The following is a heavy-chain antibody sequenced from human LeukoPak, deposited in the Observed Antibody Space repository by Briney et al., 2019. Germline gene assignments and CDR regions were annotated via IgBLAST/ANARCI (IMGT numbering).Heavy chain of an antibody. CDR2: IYYTGST. CDR1: SGYISRYY. CDR3: ARKSVAVRDAFDI. J-gene: IGHJ3*02. V-gene: IGHV4-59*01. Sequence: SETLSLTCTVSSGYISRYYWSWIRQPPGKGLDWIGYIYYTGSTYYNPSLKSRVTISVDTSKNQFSLKLNSVTAADTAVYYCARKSVAVRDAFDIWGQGTMVTVSS. D-gene: IGHD6-19*01.